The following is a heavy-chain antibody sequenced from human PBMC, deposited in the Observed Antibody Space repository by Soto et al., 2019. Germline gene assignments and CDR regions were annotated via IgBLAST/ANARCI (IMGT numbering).Heavy chain of an antibody. D-gene: IGHD3-10*01. CDR2: ISGGGGST. Sequence: VQLQQWGAGLLKPSETLSLTCAVYGGSFSGYYWSWIRQPPGKGLEWVSVISGGGGSTNYAESVKGRFTISRDNSENTLYLQMNSLRAEDTAVYYCAKAVTLVRGINPYSYGLDVWGQGTTVTVSS. J-gene: IGHJ6*02. CDR1: GGSFSGYY. V-gene: IGHV3-23*01. CDR3: AKAVTLVRGINPYSYGLDV.